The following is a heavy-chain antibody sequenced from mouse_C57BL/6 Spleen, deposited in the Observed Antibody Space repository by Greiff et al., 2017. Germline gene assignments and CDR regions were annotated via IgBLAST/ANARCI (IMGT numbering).Heavy chain of an antibody. CDR2: INPNNGGT. Sequence: LVEPGASVKIPCKASGYTFTDYNMDWVKQSHGKSLEWIGDINPNNGGTIYNQKFKGKATLTVDKSSSTAYMELRSLTSEDTAVYYCAVGGTTVVGSYFDYWGQGTTLTVSS. CDR1: GYTFTDYN. J-gene: IGHJ2*01. V-gene: IGHV1-18*01. CDR3: AVGGTTVVGSYFDY. D-gene: IGHD1-1*01.